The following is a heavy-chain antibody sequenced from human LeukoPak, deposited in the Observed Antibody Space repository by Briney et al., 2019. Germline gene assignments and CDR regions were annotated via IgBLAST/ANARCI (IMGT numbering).Heavy chain of an antibody. V-gene: IGHV1-18*01. CDR3: AKDRIAVAGTYFDY. CDR1: GYTFTSYG. Sequence: ASVKVSCKASGYTFTSYGISWVRQAPGQGLEWMGWISAYNDNTNYAQKLQGRVTMTTDTSTSTAYMELRSLRSDDTAVYYCAKDRIAVAGTYFDYWGQGTLVTVSS. CDR2: ISAYNDNT. J-gene: IGHJ4*02. D-gene: IGHD6-19*01.